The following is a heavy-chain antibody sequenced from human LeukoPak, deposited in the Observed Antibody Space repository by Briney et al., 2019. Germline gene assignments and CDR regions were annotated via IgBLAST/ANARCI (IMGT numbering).Heavy chain of an antibody. J-gene: IGHJ4*02. CDR1: GFTFSSYW. V-gene: IGHV3-74*01. Sequence: GGSLRLSCAASGFTFSSYWMHWVRQAPGKGLVWVSRINSDGSSTSYADSVKGRFTIPRDNAKNTLYLQMNSLRAEDTAVYYCARDPGDIVVIDNWGQGTLVTVSS. CDR3: ARDPGDIVVIDN. CDR2: INSDGSST. D-gene: IGHD2-15*01.